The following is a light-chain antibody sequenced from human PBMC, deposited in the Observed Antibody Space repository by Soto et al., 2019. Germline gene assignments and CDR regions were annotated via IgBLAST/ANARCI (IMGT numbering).Light chain of an antibody. CDR1: QSITTY. J-gene: IGKJ5*01. V-gene: IGKV1-17*01. CDR3: QQLFDSPIT. Sequence: DIQMTQSPSSLSASVGDIVTITCRASQSITTYLNWYRQKPGKAPKRLIYAASTLESGVPSRFSATVSGTEFSLTITSLQPEDFATYYCQQLFDSPITFGQGTRLEIK. CDR2: AAS.